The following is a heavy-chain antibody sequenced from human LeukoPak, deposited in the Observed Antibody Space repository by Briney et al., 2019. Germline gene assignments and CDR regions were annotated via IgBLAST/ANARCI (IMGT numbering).Heavy chain of an antibody. V-gene: IGHV3-7*04. CDR2: IKQDGSEK. CDR3: ARDINYSRSERYFNDAFDM. D-gene: IGHD3-10*01. J-gene: IGHJ3*02. Sequence: GGSLRLSCAASGFMFSNYWMNWVRQSPGKGLEWVASIKQDGSEKYYVDSVKGRFTISRDNSKNSLHLQMHSLRAEDTAVYYCARDINYSRSERYFNDAFDMWGLGTMVTVSS. CDR1: GFMFSNYW.